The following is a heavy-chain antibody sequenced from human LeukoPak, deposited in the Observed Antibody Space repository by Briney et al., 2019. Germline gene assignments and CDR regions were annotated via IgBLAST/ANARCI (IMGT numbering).Heavy chain of an antibody. J-gene: IGHJ3*02. CDR3: ARAVRYSGSKSAFDI. CDR1: GYTFTGYY. Sequence: ASVKVSCKASGYTFTGYYMHWVRQAPGQGLEWMGWINPNSGGTNYAQKFQGWVTMTRDTSIGTAYMELSRLRSDDTAVYYCARAVRYSGSKSAFDIWGQGTMVTVSS. CDR2: INPNSGGT. V-gene: IGHV1-2*04. D-gene: IGHD1-26*01.